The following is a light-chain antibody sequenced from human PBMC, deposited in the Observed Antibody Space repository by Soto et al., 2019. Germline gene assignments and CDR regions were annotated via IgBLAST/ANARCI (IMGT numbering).Light chain of an antibody. CDR2: QTS. CDR1: QNINSW. V-gene: IGKV1-5*03. CDR3: QQYISRRT. Sequence: DIQMTQSPSILSASVGDRVTITCRASQNINSWLAWHQQKPGEAPKLLISQTSSLQSGVPSRFSGSGSGTEFTLTISSLQPDDFASYYCQQYISRRTFGQGTRVEIK. J-gene: IGKJ1*01.